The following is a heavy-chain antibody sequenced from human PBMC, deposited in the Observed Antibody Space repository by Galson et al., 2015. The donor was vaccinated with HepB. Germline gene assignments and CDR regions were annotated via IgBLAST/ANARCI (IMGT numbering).Heavy chain of an antibody. D-gene: IGHD1-20*01. CDR1: DGSFSGYY. CDR3: ARGLNLGYFDL. Sequence: LTCAVYDGSFSGYYWTWIRQPPGKGLEWIGRINHGGSANYNPSLKSRVTISVDTSKNQFSLKLSSVTAADTAVYYCARGLNLGYFDLWGRGTLVSVSS. V-gene: IGHV4-34*01. J-gene: IGHJ2*01. CDR2: INHGGSA.